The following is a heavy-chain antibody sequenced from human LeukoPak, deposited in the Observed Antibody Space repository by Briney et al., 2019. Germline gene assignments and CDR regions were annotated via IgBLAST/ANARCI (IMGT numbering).Heavy chain of an antibody. D-gene: IGHD2-21*01. Sequence: GGSLRLSCAASGFTFEDYAMHWVRQAPGKGLEWVSLISSDGDSTYYADSVTGRFNLSRDNSKNSLYLQMNSLRPEDTALYYCTKDIGAYDDNDCWGFDYWGQGTLVTVSS. CDR2: ISSDGDST. CDR1: GFTFEDYA. J-gene: IGHJ4*02. CDR3: TKDIGAYDDNDCWGFDY. V-gene: IGHV3-43D*03.